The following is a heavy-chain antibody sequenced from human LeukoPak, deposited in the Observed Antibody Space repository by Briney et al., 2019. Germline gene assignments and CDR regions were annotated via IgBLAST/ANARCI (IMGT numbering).Heavy chain of an antibody. V-gene: IGHV1-69*13. J-gene: IGHJ4*02. CDR3: ARGPNCSGGSCRTPYYFDY. D-gene: IGHD2-15*01. CDR1: GGPFTNYA. Sequence: SVKVSCKASGGPFTNYAITWVRQAPGQGLEWMGGIIPIFDKANYAQKFQGRVTITADGSTNAAYMEVSSLRSEDTAVYYCARGPNCSGGSCRTPYYFDYWGQGTLVTVSS. CDR2: IIPIFDKA.